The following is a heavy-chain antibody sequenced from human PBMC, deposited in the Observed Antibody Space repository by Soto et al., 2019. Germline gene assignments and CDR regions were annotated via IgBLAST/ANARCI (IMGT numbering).Heavy chain of an antibody. CDR2: IPYDGSNK. CDR3: ESIAAAGTRVY. J-gene: IGHJ4*01. D-gene: IGHD6-13*01. Sequence: GGSLRLSCAASGFTFSSYGMHWVRQAPGKGLEWVAVIPYDGSNKYYADSVKGRFTISRDNSKNTLYLQMNSLRAEDTAVYYCESIAAAGTRVYWGHGTLVTVSS. CDR1: GFTFSSYG. V-gene: IGHV3-30*03.